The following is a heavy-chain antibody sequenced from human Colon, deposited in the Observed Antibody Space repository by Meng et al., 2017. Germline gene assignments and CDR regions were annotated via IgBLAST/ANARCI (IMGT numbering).Heavy chain of an antibody. V-gene: IGHV3-53*01. CDR1: GFTVSSHY. CDR2: IYSGDHT. D-gene: IGHD6-19*01. CDR3: ARFRQWLDPTAGHWYFDL. Sequence: GESLKISCAVSGFTVSSHYMSWVRQAPGKGLEWVSLIYSGDHTNYVDSVKGRFSISRDNSKNTVSLQMDSLRAEDTAVYYCARFRQWLDPTAGHWYFDLWGRGTLVTVSS. J-gene: IGHJ2*01.